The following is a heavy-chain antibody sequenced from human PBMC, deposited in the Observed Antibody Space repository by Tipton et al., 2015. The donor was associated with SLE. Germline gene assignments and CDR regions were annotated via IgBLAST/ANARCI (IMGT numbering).Heavy chain of an antibody. V-gene: IGHV3-23*01. D-gene: IGHD3-10*01. CDR2: ISGSGGGT. CDR3: AKDIWGILGTFGGAFDI. J-gene: IGHJ3*02. Sequence: SLRLSCAASGFTFSSYAMNWVRQALGKGLEWVSTISGSGGGTYYADSVKGRFTISRDNSKNTLYLQMNSLGAEDTAVYYCAKDIWGILGTFGGAFDIWGQGTMVTVSS. CDR1: GFTFSSYA.